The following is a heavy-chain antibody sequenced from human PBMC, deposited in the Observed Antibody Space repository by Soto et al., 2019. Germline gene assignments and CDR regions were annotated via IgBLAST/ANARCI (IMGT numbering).Heavy chain of an antibody. J-gene: IGHJ6*02. CDR3: ARIKWGLNYYNGMDV. CDR1: GYSFSDYF. V-gene: IGHV1-2*02. Sequence: QVQLVQSGAEVKKSGASVKVSCKPSGYSFSDYFIQWVRQAPGQGLEWVAWINPKTAATNYAKKFQGRVSLTCDTSSTTAYMELTRLRPDDTAVYYCARIKWGLNYYNGMDVWGQGTTVIVS. D-gene: IGHD1-26*01. CDR2: INPKTAAT.